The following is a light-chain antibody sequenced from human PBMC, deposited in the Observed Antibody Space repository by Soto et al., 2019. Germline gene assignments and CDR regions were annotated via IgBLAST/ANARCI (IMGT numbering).Light chain of an antibody. CDR2: EGS. CDR1: SSDVGNYNL. V-gene: IGLV2-23*01. CDR3: CSYASISTYV. Sequence: QSLLTQPASVSGSPGQSITISCTGTSSDVGNYNLVSWYQQHPGKAPKLMIYEGSKRPSGVSNRFSGSKSGNTASLTISGLQAEDEADYYCCSYASISTYVFGSGTKVTVL. J-gene: IGLJ1*01.